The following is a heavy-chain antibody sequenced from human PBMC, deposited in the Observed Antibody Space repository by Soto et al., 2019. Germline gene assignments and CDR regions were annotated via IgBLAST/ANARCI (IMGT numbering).Heavy chain of an antibody. CDR1: GFTFSDYY. CDR2: ISSSGSTI. CDR3: ARGYCSGGSCYSRALYYMDV. D-gene: IGHD2-15*01. J-gene: IGHJ6*03. V-gene: IGHV3-11*01. Sequence: GESLKISCAASGFTFSDYYMSWIRQAPGKGLEWVSYISSSGSTIYYADSVKGRFTISRDNAKNSLYLQMNSLRAEDTAVYYCARGYCSGGSCYSRALYYMDVWGKGTTVTVSS.